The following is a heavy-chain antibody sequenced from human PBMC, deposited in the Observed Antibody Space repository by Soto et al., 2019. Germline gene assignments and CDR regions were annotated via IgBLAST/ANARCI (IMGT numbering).Heavy chain of an antibody. CDR2: INPNSGGT. CDR1: GYTFTGYY. D-gene: IGHD5-18*01. CDR3: ARAPRVDTAMVREDFDY. J-gene: IGHJ4*02. Sequence: QVQLVQSGAEVKKPGASVKVSCKASGYTFTGYYMHWVRQAPGQGLEWMGWINPNSGGTNYAQKLQGRVTMTRDTSISTAYMELSRLRSDDTAVYYCARAPRVDTAMVREDFDYWGQGTLVTVSS. V-gene: IGHV1-2*02.